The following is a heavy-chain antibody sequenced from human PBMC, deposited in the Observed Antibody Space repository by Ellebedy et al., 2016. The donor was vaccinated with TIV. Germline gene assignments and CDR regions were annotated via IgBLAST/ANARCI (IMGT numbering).Heavy chain of an antibody. V-gene: IGHV3-30*04. J-gene: IGHJ3*02. CDR3: ARDPRIALPGAFDI. CDR1: GFTFSSYA. CDR2: ISYDGSNK. D-gene: IGHD6-13*01. Sequence: GESLKISXAASGFTFSSYAMHWVRQAPGKGLEWVAVISYDGSNKYYADSVKGRFTISRDNSKNTLYLQMNSLRAEDTAVYYCARDPRIALPGAFDIWGQGTMVTVSS.